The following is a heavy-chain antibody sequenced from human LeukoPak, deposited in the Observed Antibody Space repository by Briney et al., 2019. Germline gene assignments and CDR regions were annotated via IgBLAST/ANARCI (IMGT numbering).Heavy chain of an antibody. D-gene: IGHD5-24*01. CDR1: GFTFRTYD. J-gene: IGHJ3*01. V-gene: IGHV3-13*01. Sequence: GGSLRLSCAASGFTFRTYDMHWVRQGKGEGLEWVSAIGTAGDTHYAGSVKGRFTISRENAKNSLFLQMNSLTAGDTAVYYCTTGRRDGYNSAFDFWGQGTMVTVSS. CDR2: IGTAGDT. CDR3: TTGRRDGYNSAFDF.